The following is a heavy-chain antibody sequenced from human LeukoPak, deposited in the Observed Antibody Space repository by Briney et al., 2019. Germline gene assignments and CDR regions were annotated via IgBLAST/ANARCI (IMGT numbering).Heavy chain of an antibody. CDR3: ARVLDLSKRGLDASDI. CDR2: IYYSGST. D-gene: IGHD3-16*01. J-gene: IGHJ3*02. CDR1: GGSVSSGSYY. Sequence: SETLSLTCTVSGGSVSSGSYYWSWIRQPPGKGLEWIGYIYYSGSTNYNPSLKSRVTISVDTSKKQFSLKLSSATAADTAVYYCARVLDLSKRGLDASDIWGQGTMVTVSS. V-gene: IGHV4-61*01.